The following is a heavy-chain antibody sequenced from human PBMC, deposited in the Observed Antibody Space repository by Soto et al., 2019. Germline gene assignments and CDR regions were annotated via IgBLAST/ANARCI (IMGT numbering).Heavy chain of an antibody. CDR2: ISYDGSNK. CDR3: ARDGEDIVLVPAAPEDVYYGMDV. CDR1: GFTFSSYA. D-gene: IGHD2-2*01. Sequence: HPGGSLRLSCAASGFTFSSYAMHWVRQAPGKGLEWVAVISYDGSNKYYADSVKGRFTISRDNSKNTLYLQMNSLRAEDTAVCYCARDGEDIVLVPAAPEDVYYGMDVWGQGTTVTVSS. J-gene: IGHJ6*02. V-gene: IGHV3-30-3*01.